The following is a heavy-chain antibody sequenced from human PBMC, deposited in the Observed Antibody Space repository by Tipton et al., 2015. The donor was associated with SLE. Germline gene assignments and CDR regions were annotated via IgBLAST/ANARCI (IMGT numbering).Heavy chain of an antibody. CDR2: IYYSGST. CDR3: AREVEGIHD. Sequence: TLSLTCSVSGGSIISYYWSWIRQPPGKGLEWIGYIYYSGSTNYNPSLKSRVTVSVDTSKNQLSLKLNSVTAADTAIYYCAREVEGIHDWCRGTLVTVSS. J-gene: IGHJ4*02. CDR1: GGSIISYY. D-gene: IGHD3-22*01. V-gene: IGHV4-59*12.